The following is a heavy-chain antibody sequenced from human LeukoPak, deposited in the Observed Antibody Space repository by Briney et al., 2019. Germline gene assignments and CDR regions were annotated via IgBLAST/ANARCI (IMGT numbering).Heavy chain of an antibody. CDR2: IQQDGSGK. V-gene: IGHV3-7*01. CDR1: GFTFSSYW. CDR3: ARDPDYGGSGFFGDS. D-gene: IGHD4-23*01. J-gene: IGHJ4*02. Sequence: PGGSLRLSCAASGFTFSSYWMTWVRQAPGKGLEWVANIQQDGSGKHYVDSVKGRFTISRDNAKNSLYLQMNSLRAEDTAVYYCARDPDYGGSGFFGDSWGQGTLVTVSS.